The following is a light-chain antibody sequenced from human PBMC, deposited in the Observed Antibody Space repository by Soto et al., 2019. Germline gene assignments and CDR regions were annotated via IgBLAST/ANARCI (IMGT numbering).Light chain of an antibody. CDR2: GAS. CDR1: QSVSNNY. V-gene: IGKV3-20*01. Sequence: DILLTQSPCTLSLSPGERATLSFRASQSVSNNYLAWYQQKPGKAPRLPIYGASSRATGIPDRFSGSGSGTDFTLTISRLEPEDFAAYYCQQYGSQGTFGQGSKVDIK. CDR3: QQYGSQGT. J-gene: IGKJ1*01.